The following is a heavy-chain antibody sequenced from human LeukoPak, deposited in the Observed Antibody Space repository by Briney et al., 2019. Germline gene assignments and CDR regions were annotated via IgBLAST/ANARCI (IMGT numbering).Heavy chain of an antibody. D-gene: IGHD2-15*01. V-gene: IGHV4-39*07. CDR1: GGSISSTSYY. CDR3: ARDTTHGYCSGGSRPT. CDR2: IFYGGST. J-gene: IGHJ5*02. Sequence: SETLSLTCTVSGGSISSTSYYWGWIRQTPGKGLEWIGSIFYGGSTYYNPSLKSRVTISVDTSKNQFSLKLSSVTAADTAVYYCARDTTHGYCSGGSRPTWGQGTLVTVSS.